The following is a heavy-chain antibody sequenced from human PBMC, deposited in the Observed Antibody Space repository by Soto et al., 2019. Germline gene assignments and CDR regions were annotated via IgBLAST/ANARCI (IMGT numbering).Heavy chain of an antibody. CDR1: GGTFSSYA. CDR3: ARCEIGGGTYYYDSSGSEYYFDY. Sequence: QVQLVQSGAEVKKPGSSVKVSCKASGGTFSSYAISWVRQAPGQGLEWMGGIIPIFGTANYAQKFQGRVTITADESTSTAYMELSSLRSEDTAVYYCARCEIGGGTYYYDSSGSEYYFDYWGQGTLVTVSS. D-gene: IGHD3-22*01. V-gene: IGHV1-69*12. CDR2: IIPIFGTA. J-gene: IGHJ4*02.